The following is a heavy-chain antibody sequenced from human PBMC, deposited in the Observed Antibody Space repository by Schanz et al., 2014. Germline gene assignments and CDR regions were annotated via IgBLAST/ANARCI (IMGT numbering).Heavy chain of an antibody. CDR1: GFTLSSYG. Sequence: QVQLVESGGGVVQPGRSLRLSCSASGFTLSSYGMHWVRQAPGKGLEWLAVIWFDGTNKYNADSVKGRFTISRDTSKNTLYLLLNSLRAEDTAVYYCARGREVVAKIFDVWGQGTMVTVSS. CDR2: IWFDGTNK. D-gene: IGHD3-22*01. CDR3: ARGREVVAKIFDV. V-gene: IGHV3-33*08. J-gene: IGHJ3*01.